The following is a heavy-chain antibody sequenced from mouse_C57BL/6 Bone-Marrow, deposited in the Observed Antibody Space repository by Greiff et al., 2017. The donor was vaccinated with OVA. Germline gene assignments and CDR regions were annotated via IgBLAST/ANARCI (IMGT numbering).Heavy chain of an antibody. CDR1: GYTFTSYW. CDR2: IDPSDSYT. D-gene: IGHD2-3*01. V-gene: IGHV1-50*01. J-gene: IGHJ2*01. CDR3: AKDGYFDY. Sequence: HVQLQPPWAELVKPGASVKLSCQASGYTFTSYWMQWVKPRPGQGLEWIGEIDPSDSYTNYNQKFKGKATLTVDTSSSTAYMQLSSLTSEDSAVYYCAKDGYFDYWGQGTTLTVSS.